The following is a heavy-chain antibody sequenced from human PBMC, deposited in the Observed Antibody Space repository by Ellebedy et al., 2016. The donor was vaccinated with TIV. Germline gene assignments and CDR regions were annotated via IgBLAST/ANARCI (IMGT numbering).Heavy chain of an antibody. D-gene: IGHD2-15*01. V-gene: IGHV3-21*01. CDR2: ISGSRSYI. CDR1: GFTFRSYS. J-gene: IGHJ3*02. Sequence: GESLKISCAASGFTFRSYSMNWVRQAPGKGLEWVSSISGSRSYIYYADSVKGRFTISRDNAKNSLYLQMNSLRGEDTAVYYCARCVVAHAAFDIWGQGTMVTVSS. CDR3: ARCVVAHAAFDI.